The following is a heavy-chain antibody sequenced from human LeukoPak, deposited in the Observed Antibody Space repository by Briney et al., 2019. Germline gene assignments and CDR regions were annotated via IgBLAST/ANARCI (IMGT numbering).Heavy chain of an antibody. D-gene: IGHD3-16*01. Sequence: SETLSLTCSVSAGSIRSSTYYWGWIRQPPGKGLEWIGSIYYSGSTYYNPSLKSRVTISVDTSKNQFSLKLNSVTAADTAVYYCARARPFDGNWFDPWGQGTLVTVSS. CDR1: AGSIRSSTYY. CDR3: ARARPFDGNWFDP. CDR2: IYYSGST. V-gene: IGHV4-39*07. J-gene: IGHJ5*02.